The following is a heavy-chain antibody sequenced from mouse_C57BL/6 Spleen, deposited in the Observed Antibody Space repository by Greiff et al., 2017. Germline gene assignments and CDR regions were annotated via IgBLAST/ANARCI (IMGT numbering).Heavy chain of an antibody. J-gene: IGHJ2*01. Sequence: QVQLQQSGAELMKPGASVKLSCKATGYTFTGYWIEWVKQTPGHGLEWIGEIFPGSGSTNYNEKFKGKATFTVDTSSNTAYMQLSSLTTEDSAKYYGAKSTSYNYGSSRDYWGQGTTLTVSS. CDR3: AKSTSYNYGSSRDY. D-gene: IGHD1-1*01. CDR2: IFPGSGST. V-gene: IGHV1-9*01. CDR1: GYTFTGYW.